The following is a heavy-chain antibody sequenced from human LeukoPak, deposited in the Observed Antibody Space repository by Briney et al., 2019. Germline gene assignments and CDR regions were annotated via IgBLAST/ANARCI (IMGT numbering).Heavy chain of an antibody. CDR3: AKDGSLPDRYCSSTSCYYVDY. D-gene: IGHD2-2*01. J-gene: IGHJ4*02. CDR2: ISGSGGST. V-gene: IGHV3-23*01. CDR1: GFTFSSYA. Sequence: GGSLRLSCAASGFTFSSYAMSWVRQAPGKGLEWVSAISGSGGSTYYADSVKGRFTISRDNSKNTLYLQMNSLRAEDTAVYYCAKDGSLPDRYCSSTSCYYVDYWGQGTLVTVSS.